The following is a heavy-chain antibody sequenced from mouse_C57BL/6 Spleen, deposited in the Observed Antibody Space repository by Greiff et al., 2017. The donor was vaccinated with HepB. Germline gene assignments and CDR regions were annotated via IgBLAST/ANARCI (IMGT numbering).Heavy chain of an antibody. D-gene: IGHD1-1*01. CDR3: ALSITTVVATDFDY. CDR1: GYAFSSSW. V-gene: IGHV1-82*01. CDR2: IYPGDGDT. J-gene: IGHJ2*01. Sequence: QVQLKQSGPELVKPGASVKISCKASGYAFSSSWMNWVKQRPGKGLEWIGRIYPGDGDTNYNGKFKGKATLTADKSSSTAYMQLSSLTSEDSAVYFCALSITTVVATDFDYWGQGTTLTVSS.